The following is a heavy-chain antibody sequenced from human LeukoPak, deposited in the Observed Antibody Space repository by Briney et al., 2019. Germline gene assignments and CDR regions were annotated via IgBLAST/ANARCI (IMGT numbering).Heavy chain of an antibody. Sequence: SVKISCKASGGTFISYAISWVRQAPGQGLEWRGGIIPIFGTANYAQKFQGRVTITTDESTSTAYMELSSLRSEDTAVYHWASETLGADYYYYYMAVWGKRTTATVSS. J-gene: IGHJ6*03. CDR1: GGTFISYA. CDR3: ASETLGADYYYYYMAV. D-gene: IGHD3-16*01. V-gene: IGHV1-69*05. CDR2: IIPIFGTA.